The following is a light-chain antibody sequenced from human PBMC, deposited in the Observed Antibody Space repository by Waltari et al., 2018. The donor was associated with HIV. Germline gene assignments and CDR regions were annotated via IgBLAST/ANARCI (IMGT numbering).Light chain of an antibody. CDR3: QQYFSPPPLT. V-gene: IGKV1-NL1*01. CDR2: AAS. CDR1: QAIRNS. J-gene: IGKJ4*01. Sequence: DIQMTQSPSSLSASVGDRVTITCRASQAIRNSLAWYQQKPGKAPKLLLYAASRLESGGPSRFSGSRSGTDYALTISSLQPEDFAVYYCQQYFSPPPLTFGGGTKVEIK.